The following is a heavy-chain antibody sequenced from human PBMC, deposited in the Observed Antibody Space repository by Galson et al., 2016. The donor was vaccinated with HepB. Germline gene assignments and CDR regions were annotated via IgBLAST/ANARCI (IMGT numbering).Heavy chain of an antibody. D-gene: IGHD5-18*01. CDR2: ISYRGAM. Sequence: TLSLTCTVSGGSIRSGDFYWSWIRQPPGEGLEWIGHISYRGAMYYTPSLRSRITISRDMSKNQFSLQVNSLTAADTAVYYCAREIRDTGMIFSSYGMDVWGQGTTVTVSS. CDR1: GGSIRSGDFY. CDR3: AREIRDTGMIFSSYGMDV. J-gene: IGHJ6*02. V-gene: IGHV4-30-4*01.